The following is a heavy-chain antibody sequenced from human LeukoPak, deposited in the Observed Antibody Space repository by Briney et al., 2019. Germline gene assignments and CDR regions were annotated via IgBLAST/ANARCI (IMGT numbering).Heavy chain of an antibody. J-gene: IGHJ5*02. V-gene: IGHV4-38-2*02. Sequence: SETLSLTCTVSGYSISSGYYWGWIRQPPGKGLEWIGSIYHSGSTYYNPSLKSRVTISVDTSKNQFSLKLSSVTAADTAVYYCARGDILTGYYIHGWFDPWGQGTLVTVSS. D-gene: IGHD3-9*01. CDR1: GYSISSGYY. CDR2: IYHSGST. CDR3: ARGDILTGYYIHGWFDP.